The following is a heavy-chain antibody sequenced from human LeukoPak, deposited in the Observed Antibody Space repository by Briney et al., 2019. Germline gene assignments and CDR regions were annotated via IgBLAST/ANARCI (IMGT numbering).Heavy chain of an antibody. CDR3: AREIRDYSNYYFDY. J-gene: IGHJ4*02. CDR1: GGSFSGYY. CDR2: INHSGST. D-gene: IGHD4-11*01. V-gene: IGHV4-34*01. Sequence: SETLSLTCAVYGGSFSGYYWSWIRQPPGKGLEWIGEINHSGSTNYNPSLKSRVTISVDTSKNQFSLKLSSVTAADTAVYYCAREIRDYSNYYFDYWGQGTLVTVSS.